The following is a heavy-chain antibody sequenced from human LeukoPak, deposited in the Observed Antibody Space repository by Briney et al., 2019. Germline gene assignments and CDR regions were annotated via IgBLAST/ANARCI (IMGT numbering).Heavy chain of an antibody. D-gene: IGHD1-1*01. CDR3: ARGDSTGTNLDH. J-gene: IGHJ4*02. CDR2: ISSSGSII. CDR1: GFTFRSYS. Sequence: GGSLRLSCAASGFTFRSYSMNWFRQAPGQGLEWVSFISSSGSIIHYADSVKGRFTISRDNAKNSVYLEMNSLRAGDTAVYYCARGDSTGTNLDHWGQGTLVTVSS. V-gene: IGHV3-48*04.